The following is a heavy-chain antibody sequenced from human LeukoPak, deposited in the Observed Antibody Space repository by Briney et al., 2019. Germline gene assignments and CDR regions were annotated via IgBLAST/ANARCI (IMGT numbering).Heavy chain of an antibody. CDR3: ASTALEGIAAIKYFQH. CDR1: GFTFGSYT. J-gene: IGHJ1*01. V-gene: IGHV4-34*01. D-gene: IGHD6-25*01. CDR2: INHSGST. Sequence: GSLRLSCAASGFTFGSYTMNWVRQAPGKGLEWIGEINHSGSTNYNPSLKSRVTISVDTSKNQISLKLSSVTAADTAMYYCASTALEGIAAIKYFQHWGQGTLVTVSS.